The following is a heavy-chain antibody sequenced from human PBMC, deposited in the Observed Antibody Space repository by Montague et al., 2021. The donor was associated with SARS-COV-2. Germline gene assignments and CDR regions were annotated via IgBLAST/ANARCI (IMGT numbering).Heavy chain of an antibody. CDR1: GGSIRGYY. Sequence: SETLSLTCTVSGGSIRGYYLSWIRQSPGKGLEWIGYIYFSGSTNYNPSLKSRGTISVDTSKNQFSLRLSSVTAADTAVFYCARAYMVGDAFDIWGQRTMVTVFS. CDR3: ARAYMVGDAFDI. J-gene: IGHJ3*02. V-gene: IGHV4-59*08. D-gene: IGHD1-26*01. CDR2: IYFSGST.